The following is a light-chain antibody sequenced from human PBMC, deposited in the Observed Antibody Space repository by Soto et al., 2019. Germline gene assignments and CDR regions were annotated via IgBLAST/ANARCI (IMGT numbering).Light chain of an antibody. CDR1: SSDVGNYGY. J-gene: IGLJ3*02. CDR2: DIA. V-gene: IGLV2-11*01. CDR3: CSYAGSYSWV. Sequence: QSVLTQPRSVSGSPGQSVTISCTGTSSDVGNYGYVSWYQQHPGMAPQLIIYDIAKRPSGVPDRFSGSKFGNTASLTISGLQAEDEADYYCCSYAGSYSWVFGGGTKLTVL.